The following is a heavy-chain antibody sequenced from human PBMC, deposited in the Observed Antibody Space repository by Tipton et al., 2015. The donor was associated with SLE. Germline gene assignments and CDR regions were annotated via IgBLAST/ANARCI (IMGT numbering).Heavy chain of an antibody. D-gene: IGHD3-3*01. V-gene: IGHV1-69*13. CDR1: GYTFTSYA. Sequence: QSGPEVKKPGASVKVSCKASGYTFTSYAISWVRQAPGQGLEWMGGIIPIFGTANYAQKFQGRVTITADESTSTAYMELSSLRSEDTAVYYCARAEGVVRFLEGYFDYWGQGTLVSVSS. CDR2: IIPIFGTA. CDR3: ARAEGVVRFLEGYFDY. J-gene: IGHJ4*02.